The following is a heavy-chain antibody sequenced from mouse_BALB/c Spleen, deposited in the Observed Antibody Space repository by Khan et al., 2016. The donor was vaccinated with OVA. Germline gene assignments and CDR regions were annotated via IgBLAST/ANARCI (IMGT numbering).Heavy chain of an antibody. J-gene: IGHJ3*01. D-gene: IGHD1-1*01. CDR1: GYSFTLYY. CDR3: ARVYYFFAY. V-gene: IGHV1-26*01. CDR2: VNPNTGGS. Sequence: VQLQQPGPDLVKPGASVKISCKASGYSFTLYYMTWVKQSHGKSLEWIGRVNPNTGGSDYTKEFKGKAILTVDKSSNTSDMELHSLTSEDSAVDYCARVYYFFAYWGQGTLFTVSA.